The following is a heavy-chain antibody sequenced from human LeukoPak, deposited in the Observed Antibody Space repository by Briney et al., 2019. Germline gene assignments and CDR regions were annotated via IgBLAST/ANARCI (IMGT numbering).Heavy chain of an antibody. J-gene: IGHJ4*02. CDR3: ARADYDILTAQYYFDY. V-gene: IGHV4-59*01. D-gene: IGHD3-9*01. Sequence: PSETLSLTCTVSGHSISSYHWSWMRQSPGKGLEWIGYVYYSGSTNYNPSLKSRVTISVDTSKNQSSLKLSSVTAADTAVYYCARADYDILTAQYYFDYWGQGTLVTVSS. CDR2: VYYSGST. CDR1: GHSISSYH.